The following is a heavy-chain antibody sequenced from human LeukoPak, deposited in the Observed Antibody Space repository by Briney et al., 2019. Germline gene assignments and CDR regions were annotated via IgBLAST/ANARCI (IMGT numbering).Heavy chain of an antibody. CDR2: IYYSGST. CDR3: ATYDYYDSSGFILDAFDI. D-gene: IGHD3-22*01. J-gene: IGHJ3*02. Sequence: SETLSLTCAVYGGSFSGYYWGWIRQPPGKGLEWIGSIYYSGSTYYNPSLKSRVTISVDTSKNQFSLKLSSVTAADTAVYYCATYDYYDSSGFILDAFDIWGQGTMVTVSS. CDR1: GGSFSGYY. V-gene: IGHV4-39*01.